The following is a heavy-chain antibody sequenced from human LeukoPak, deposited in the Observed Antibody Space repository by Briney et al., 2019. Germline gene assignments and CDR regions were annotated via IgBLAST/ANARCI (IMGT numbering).Heavy chain of an antibody. Sequence: GASGKVSRKASGYTFTSYDINWVRQATGQGLEWMGWMNPNSGNTGYAQKFRGRVTMTRDTSISTAYMELSSLRSEDTAVYYCAKAGIVATMNADWFDPWGQGTLVTVSS. D-gene: IGHD5-12*01. CDR3: AKAGIVATMNADWFDP. V-gene: IGHV1-8*01. CDR1: GYTFTSYD. CDR2: MNPNSGNT. J-gene: IGHJ5*02.